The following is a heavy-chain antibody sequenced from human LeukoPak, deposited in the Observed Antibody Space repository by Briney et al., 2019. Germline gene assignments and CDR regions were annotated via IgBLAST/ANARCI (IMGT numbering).Heavy chain of an antibody. CDR3: ARRYSSSWYEGSYFDP. CDR1: GGSISSYY. V-gene: IGHV4-59*08. CDR2: IYYSGST. Sequence: SETLSLTCTVSGGSISSYYWSWIRQPPGKGLEWIGYIYYSGSTNYNPSLKSRVTISVDTSKNQFSLKLSSVTAADTAVYYCARRYSSSWYEGSYFDPWGQGTLVTVSS. D-gene: IGHD6-13*01. J-gene: IGHJ5*02.